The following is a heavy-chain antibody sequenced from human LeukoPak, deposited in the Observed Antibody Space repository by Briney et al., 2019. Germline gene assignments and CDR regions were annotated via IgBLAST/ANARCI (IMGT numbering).Heavy chain of an antibody. V-gene: IGHV4-34*01. CDR3: ARGVYNYGSDCYFDL. Sequence: SETLSFTCAVYAGSFNGYNWSWIRTPPGQGLEWIGKINHSGSTNYNPSLKSRVTISVDTSKNQFSLKLTSVTAADTAVYYCARGVYNYGSDCYFDLWGRGTLVTVSS. CDR1: AGSFNGYN. J-gene: IGHJ2*01. D-gene: IGHD5-18*01. CDR2: INHSGST.